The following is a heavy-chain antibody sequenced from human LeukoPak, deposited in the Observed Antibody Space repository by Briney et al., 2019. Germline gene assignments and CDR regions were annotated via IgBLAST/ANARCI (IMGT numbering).Heavy chain of an antibody. V-gene: IGHV3-74*01. CDR3: VRDCSDAGCYASAFDI. J-gene: IGHJ3*02. CDR1: GFTLNNYW. D-gene: IGHD2-2*01. Sequence: GGSLRLSCAASGFTLNNYWMHWVRQGPGEGLMWVSRISRDGSSTTYADSVKGRFTISRDNTKNTLYLQMIRLRAEDTAVYYCVRDCSDAGCYASAFDIWGRGTMVTVSS. CDR2: ISRDGSST.